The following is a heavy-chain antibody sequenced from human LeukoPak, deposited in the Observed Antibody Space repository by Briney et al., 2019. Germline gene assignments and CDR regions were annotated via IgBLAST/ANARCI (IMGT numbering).Heavy chain of an antibody. D-gene: IGHD3-10*01. Sequence: PSETLSLTCTVSGGSISSYYWSWIRQPPGKGLEWIGYIYYSGSTNYNPSLKSRVTISVDTSKNQFSLKLSSVTAADTAVYYCARGARYYYGSGIGKFDYWGQGTLVTVSS. CDR3: ARGARYYYGSGIGKFDY. J-gene: IGHJ4*02. CDR1: GGSISSYY. V-gene: IGHV4-59*01. CDR2: IYYSGST.